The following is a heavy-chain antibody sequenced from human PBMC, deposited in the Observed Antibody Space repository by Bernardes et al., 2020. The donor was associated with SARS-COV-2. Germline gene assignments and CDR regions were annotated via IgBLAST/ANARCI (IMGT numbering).Heavy chain of an antibody. V-gene: IGHV3-21*01. Sequence: GGSLRLSCVASGFTFSNYLFSWFRQAPGKGLEWVSSISGAGMYIYYGDSVRGRFTTSRDNAKNSLYLQMDGLRVDDTAIYYCATKWELRGGTLGWGQGTLVTVSS. CDR2: ISGAGMYI. CDR3: ATKWELRGGTLG. J-gene: IGHJ1*01. D-gene: IGHD1-26*01. CDR1: GFTFSNYL.